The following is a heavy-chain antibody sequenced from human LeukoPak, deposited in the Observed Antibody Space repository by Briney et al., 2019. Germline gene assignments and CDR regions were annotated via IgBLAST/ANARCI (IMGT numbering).Heavy chain of an antibody. Sequence: SATLSLTCAVYGGSFSTYYWTWIRQPPGKGLEWIAEISYSGNTNYNPSLKSRVTISVDTSKNQFSLKLSSVTAADTAVYYCHYDILTGYLSTRYDAFDIWGQGTMVTVSS. V-gene: IGHV4-34*01. CDR2: ISYSGNT. CDR3: HYDILTGYLSTRYDAFDI. CDR1: GGSFSTYY. J-gene: IGHJ3*02. D-gene: IGHD3-9*01.